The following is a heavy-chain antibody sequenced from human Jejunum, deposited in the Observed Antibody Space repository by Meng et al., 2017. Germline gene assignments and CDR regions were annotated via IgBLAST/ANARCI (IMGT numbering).Heavy chain of an antibody. CDR2: LYYGGTT. CDR1: GGSVSSGSEY. Sequence: GQGRGGHTGDRFLPRPVSGGSVSSGSEYWSWIRHQPWKGLEWIGYLYYGGTTNYHPSLKSRVSISGDTSKNQFSLKLSSVTAADTVVYYCARGSRGYSDGWGQGTLVTVSS. J-gene: IGHJ4*02. V-gene: IGHV4-61*01. D-gene: IGHD5-18*01. CDR3: ARGSRGYSDG.